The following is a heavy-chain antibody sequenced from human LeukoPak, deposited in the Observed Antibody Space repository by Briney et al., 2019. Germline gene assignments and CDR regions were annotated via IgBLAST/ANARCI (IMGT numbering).Heavy chain of an antibody. Sequence: SETLSLTCTVSGGSISSSSYYWGWIRQPPGKGLEWIGSIYYSGSTYYNPSLKSRVTISVDTSKNQFSLKLSPVTAADTAVYYCAEVDYGSGSYYNGYFQHWGQGTLVTVSS. CDR2: IYYSGST. J-gene: IGHJ1*01. V-gene: IGHV4-39*07. D-gene: IGHD3-10*01. CDR3: AEVDYGSGSYYNGYFQH. CDR1: GGSISSSSYY.